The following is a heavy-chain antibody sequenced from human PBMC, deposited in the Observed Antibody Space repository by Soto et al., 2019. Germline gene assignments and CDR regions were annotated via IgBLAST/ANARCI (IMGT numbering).Heavy chain of an antibody. CDR3: ARDNPVVPAAIDWFDP. CDR2: IIPIFGTA. V-gene: IGHV1-69*13. J-gene: IGHJ5*02. Sequence: SVKVSCKASGGTFSSYAISWVRQAPGQGLEWMGGIIPIFGTANYAQKFQGRVTITADESTSTAYMELSSLRSEDTAVYYCARDNPVVPAAIDWFDPWGQGTLVTVSS. D-gene: IGHD2-2*02. CDR1: GGTFSSYA.